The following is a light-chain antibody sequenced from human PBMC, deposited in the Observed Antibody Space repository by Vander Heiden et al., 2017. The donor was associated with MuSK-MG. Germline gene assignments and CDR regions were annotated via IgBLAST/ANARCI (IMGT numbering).Light chain of an antibody. J-gene: IGLJ2*01. CDR1: SSDGGGYNY. V-gene: IGLV2-11*01. CDR3: CSYAGSYVV. Sequence: QSALTQPLSVSGAPGPPVTIPCTGTSSDGGGYNYVSWYQQHPGKAPKLMIYDVSKRPSGVTGRFSGSKAGNTASLTISGLQAEDEADYCCCSYAGSYVVFGGGTKLTVL. CDR2: DVS.